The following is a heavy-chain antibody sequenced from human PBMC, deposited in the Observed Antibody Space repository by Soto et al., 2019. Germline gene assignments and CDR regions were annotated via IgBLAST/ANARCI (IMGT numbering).Heavy chain of an antibody. CDR2: ISYDGSNN. D-gene: IGHD3-22*01. J-gene: IGHJ4*02. CDR3: ARGSQYYYDGSGPLDC. CDR1: GFTFSTYT. V-gene: IGHV3-30-3*01. Sequence: PGGSLRLSCAASGFTFSTYTIHWVRQAPGKGLEWVALISYDGSNNYYADSVKGRFTISRDNSKNTLYLQMTSLRAGDTAVYFCARGSQYYYDGSGPLDCWGQGTLVTAPQ.